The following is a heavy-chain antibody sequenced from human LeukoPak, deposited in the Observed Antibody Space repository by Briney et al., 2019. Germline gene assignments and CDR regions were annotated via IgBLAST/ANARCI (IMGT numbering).Heavy chain of an antibody. J-gene: IGHJ5*02. CDR2: ISSNGGST. D-gene: IGHD2-2*01. CDR3: ARGVRLCSSSCYDP. Sequence: GGSLRLSCAASGFTFSNYAMHWVRQAPGKGLEYVSAISSNGGSTYYANSVKGRFTISRDNSKNTLYLQMGSLRAEDMAVYYCARGVRLCSSSCYDPWGQGNLVTVSS. CDR1: GFTFSNYA. V-gene: IGHV3-64*01.